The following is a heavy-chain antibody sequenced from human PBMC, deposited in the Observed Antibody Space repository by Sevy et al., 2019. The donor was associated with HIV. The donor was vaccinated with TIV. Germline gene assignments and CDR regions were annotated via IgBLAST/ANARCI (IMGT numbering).Heavy chain of an antibody. Sequence: GGCLRLSCAASGFTFSRYTMACVRQAPGKGLEWFSSVTKNGETHYIDSVRGRFTISRDNSKNTVYLQMNSLRAEDTAIYYCARAHATMVLSVDYWGQGTKVSVSS. CDR2: VTKNGET. D-gene: IGHD3-10*01. J-gene: IGHJ4*02. CDR1: GFTFSRYT. CDR3: ARAHATMVLSVDY. V-gene: IGHV3-23*01.